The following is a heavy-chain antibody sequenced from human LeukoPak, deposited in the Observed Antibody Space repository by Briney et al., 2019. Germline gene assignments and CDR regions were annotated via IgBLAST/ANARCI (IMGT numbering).Heavy chain of an antibody. CDR2: IYHSGST. CDR1: GYSISSGYY. D-gene: IGHD1-26*01. Sequence: PSETLSLTCAVSGYSISSGYYRGWIRQPPGKGLEWIGSIYHSGSTYYNPSLKSRVTISVDTSKNQFSLKLSSVTAADTAVYYCARALVGATTLFDYWGQGTLVTVSS. V-gene: IGHV4-38-2*01. CDR3: ARALVGATTLFDY. J-gene: IGHJ4*02.